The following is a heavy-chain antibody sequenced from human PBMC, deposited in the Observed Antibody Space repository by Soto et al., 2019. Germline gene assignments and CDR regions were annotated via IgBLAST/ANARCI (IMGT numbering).Heavy chain of an antibody. D-gene: IGHD3-3*01. Sequence: ASVKVSCKASGYTFTSYVIGWVRQAPGQGLEWMGWISAYNGNTNYAQKLQGRVTMTTDTSTSTAYMELRSLRSDDTAVYYCARDNAIFVVVIIIGRDYYFGMEGWGQGSTVTFYS. CDR3: ARDNAIFVVVIIIGRDYYFGMEG. J-gene: IGHJ6*02. V-gene: IGHV1-18*01. CDR2: ISAYNGNT. CDR1: GYTFTSYV.